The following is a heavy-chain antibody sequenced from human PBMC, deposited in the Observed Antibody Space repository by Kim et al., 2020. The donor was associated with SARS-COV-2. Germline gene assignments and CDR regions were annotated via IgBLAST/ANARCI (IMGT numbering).Heavy chain of an antibody. J-gene: IGHJ3*02. Sequence: SETLSLTCTVSGGSISSGGYYWSWIRQHPGKGLEWIGYIYYSGSTYYNPSLKSRVTISVDTSKNQFSLKLGSVSAADTAVYYCARAPITMIVVVNAFDIWGEGTMVTVSS. CDR3: ARAPITMIVVVNAFDI. CDR1: GGSISSGGYY. D-gene: IGHD3-22*01. CDR2: IYYSGST. V-gene: IGHV4-31*03.